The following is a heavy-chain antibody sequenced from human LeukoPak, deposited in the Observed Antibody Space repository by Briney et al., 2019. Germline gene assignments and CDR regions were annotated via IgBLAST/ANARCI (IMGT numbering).Heavy chain of an antibody. V-gene: IGHV3-23*01. CDR1: VCTFRSYS. CDR2: ISGSGGST. CDR3: ANTYYESWSGSF. D-gene: IGHD3-3*01. J-gene: IGHJ4*02. Sequence: GGCLRLSCAASVCTFRSYSMSWVRKAPWKGLEWVSAISGSGGSTYYADSVKGRFTISRDNSKNTLYLQMNSLRAEDTAVYYCANTYYESWSGSFWGQGTLVTVSS.